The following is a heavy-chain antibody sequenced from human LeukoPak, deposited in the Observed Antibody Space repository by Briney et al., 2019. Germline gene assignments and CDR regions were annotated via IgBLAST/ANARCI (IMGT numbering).Heavy chain of an antibody. D-gene: IGHD3-10*01. CDR3: AGGLMYYYGSGSLNWFDP. CDR1: GGSFSGYY. V-gene: IGHV4-34*01. J-gene: IGHJ5*02. CDR2: INHSGST. Sequence: SETLSLTCAVYGGSFSGYYWSWIRQPPGKGLEWIGEINHSGSTNYNPSLKSRVTISVDTSKNQFSLKLSSVTAADAAVYYCAGGLMYYYGSGSLNWFDPWGQGTLVTVSS.